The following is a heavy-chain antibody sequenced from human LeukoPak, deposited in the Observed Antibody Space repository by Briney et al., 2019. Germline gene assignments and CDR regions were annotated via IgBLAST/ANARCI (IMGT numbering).Heavy chain of an antibody. V-gene: IGHV3-66*01. CDR2: IYSGGST. D-gene: IGHD1-26*01. CDR1: GFTVSNNY. CDR3: ARESISGSYYDY. J-gene: IGHJ4*02. Sequence: GGSLRLSCAASGFTVSNNYMSWVRQAPGKGLEWVSVIYSGGSTYYADSVKGKFTISRDNSKNTLYLQMNSLRAEDTAVYYCARESISGSYYDYWGQGTLVTVSS.